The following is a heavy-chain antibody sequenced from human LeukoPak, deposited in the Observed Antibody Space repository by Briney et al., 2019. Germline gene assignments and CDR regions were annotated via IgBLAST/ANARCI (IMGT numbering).Heavy chain of an antibody. CDR2: INPNSGGT. J-gene: IGHJ6*02. V-gene: IGHV1-2*02. CDR3: AREYYDFWSGYRTYYYGMDV. D-gene: IGHD3-3*01. CDR1: GYTFTGYY. Sequence: GASVKVSCKASGYTFTGYYMHWVRQAPGQGLEWMGWINPNSGGTNYAQKFQGRVTMTRDTSISIAYMELSRLRSDDTAVYYCAREYYDFWSGYRTYYYGMDVWGQGTTVTVSS.